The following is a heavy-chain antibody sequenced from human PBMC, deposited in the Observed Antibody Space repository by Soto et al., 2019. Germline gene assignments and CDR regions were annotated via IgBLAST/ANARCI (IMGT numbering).Heavy chain of an antibody. D-gene: IGHD3-3*01. V-gene: IGHV3-21*01. CDR1: GFTFSSYS. J-gene: IGHJ4*02. Sequence: EVQLVESGGGLVKPGGSLRLSCAASGFTFSSYSMNWVRQAPGKGLEWVSSISSSSSYIYYADSVKGRFTISRVNAKNSLDLQMNSLRAEDTAVYYCARGSGYYWYYFDDWGQGTLVTVSS. CDR2: ISSSSSYI. CDR3: ARGSGYYWYYFDD.